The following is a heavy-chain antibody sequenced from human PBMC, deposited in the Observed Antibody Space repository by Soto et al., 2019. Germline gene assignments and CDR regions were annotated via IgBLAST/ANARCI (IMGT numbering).Heavy chain of an antibody. J-gene: IGHJ5*02. D-gene: IGHD6-19*01. CDR3: VRDRALDSSGHWFDT. CDR2: IYHIGRP. V-gene: IGHV4-31*03. Sequence: QVQLQESGPRLVKPSQTLSLTCTVSGRSVTSGGYYWTWIRQHPGRGLEWIGYIYHIGRPSYNPSLESRVTISLDTSKNQISLNLTAVTAADTAIYYCVRDRALDSSGHWFDTWGQGILVTVSS. CDR1: GRSVTSGGYY.